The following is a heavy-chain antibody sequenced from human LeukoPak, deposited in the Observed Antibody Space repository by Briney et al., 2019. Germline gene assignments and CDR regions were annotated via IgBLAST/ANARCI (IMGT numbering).Heavy chain of an antibody. J-gene: IGHJ4*02. CDR2: ISPSRSYI. Sequence: PGGSLRVSCAASGFSFSGYSINWVRQAPGKGLEWVSSISPSRSYIYYADSVKGRFTISRDNAKNSLYLQMNSLRAEDTAVYCCARGRGCSSMSCYPDYWGQGMLVTVSS. CDR3: ARGRGCSSMSCYPDY. D-gene: IGHD2-2*01. CDR1: GFSFSGYS. V-gene: IGHV3-21*01.